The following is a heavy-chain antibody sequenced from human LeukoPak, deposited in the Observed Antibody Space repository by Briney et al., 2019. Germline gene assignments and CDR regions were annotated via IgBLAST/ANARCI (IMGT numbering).Heavy chain of an antibody. D-gene: IGHD5-18*01. CDR1: GGSFSGYY. CDR3: ARDGYYLDAFDI. Sequence: SETLSLTCAVYGGSFSGYYWSGIRQPPGKGLEWIGDINHSGSTNYNPSLKSRVTISVDTSKNQFSLKLSSVTAADTAVYYCARDGYYLDAFDIWGQGTMVTVSS. CDR2: INHSGST. J-gene: IGHJ3*02. V-gene: IGHV4-34*01.